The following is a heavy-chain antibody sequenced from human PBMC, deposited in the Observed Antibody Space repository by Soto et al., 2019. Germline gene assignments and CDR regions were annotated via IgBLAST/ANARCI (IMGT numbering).Heavy chain of an antibody. CDR3: ARRYGSGKYYFDF. CDR1: GGSFSGHY. CDR2: INYSETT. V-gene: IGHV4-34*01. J-gene: IGHJ4*02. Sequence: TSETLSLTCAAYGGSFSGHYCSWVRHPPGKGLEWIGEINYSETTNYNPSLESPVTVSVDSFKNQCTLKVTSVTAADTAVYYCARRYGSGKYYFDFWGQGTPVTVS. D-gene: IGHD3-10*01.